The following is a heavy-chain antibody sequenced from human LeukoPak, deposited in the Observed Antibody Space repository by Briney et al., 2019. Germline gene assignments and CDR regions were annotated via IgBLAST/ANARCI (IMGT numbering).Heavy chain of an antibody. Sequence: GGSLRLSCAVSGFTFSSYAMSWVRQAPGKGLEWVSAISGSGGSTYYADSVKGRFTISRDNSKNTLYLQMNSLRAEDTAVYYCAKDLKSRDDYGGKGGSEVVAYFQHWGQGTLVTVSS. CDR1: GFTFSSYA. J-gene: IGHJ1*01. D-gene: IGHD4-23*01. CDR3: AKDLKSRDDYGGKGGSEVVAYFQH. V-gene: IGHV3-23*01. CDR2: ISGSGGST.